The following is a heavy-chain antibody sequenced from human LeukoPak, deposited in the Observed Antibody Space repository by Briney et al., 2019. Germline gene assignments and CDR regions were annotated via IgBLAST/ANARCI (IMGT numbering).Heavy chain of an antibody. D-gene: IGHD3-22*01. CDR1: GFTFSSYG. Sequence: GGSLRLSCASSGFTFSSYGMHWVRQAPGKGLEWVAVIWNDGRNRYYADSVKGRFTISSDNSKNTLYLQMNSLRAEDTAVYYCERGVYYDSSGRLDYWGQGTLVPSPQ. V-gene: IGHV3-33*01. J-gene: IGHJ4*02. CDR3: ERGVYYDSSGRLDY. CDR2: IWNDGRNR.